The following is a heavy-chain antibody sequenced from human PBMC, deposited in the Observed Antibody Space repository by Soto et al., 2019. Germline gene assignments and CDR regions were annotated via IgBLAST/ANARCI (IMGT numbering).Heavy chain of an antibody. Sequence: PGGSLRLSCAASGFTFSSYWMHGVRQVPGKGLEGVSRINTDASTTTYADSVKGRFTISRDNAKKTVYLQMSSLRPEDSAVYYCARHVPPTSAAHRNRFQHYYTMAVWGQGTLVTVSS. CDR2: INTDASTT. CDR3: ARHVPPTSAAHRNRFQHYYTMAV. J-gene: IGHJ6*02. V-gene: IGHV3-74*03. D-gene: IGHD1-1*01. CDR1: GFTFSSYW.